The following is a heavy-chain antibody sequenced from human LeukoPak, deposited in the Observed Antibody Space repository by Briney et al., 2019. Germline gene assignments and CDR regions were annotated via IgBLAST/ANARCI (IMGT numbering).Heavy chain of an antibody. CDR2: INPSGGST. J-gene: IGHJ4*02. CDR1: GYTFTSYY. V-gene: IGHV1-46*01. Sequence: ASVKVSCKASGYTFTSYYIHWVRQAPGQGLQWMGIINPSGGSTIYAQKFQGRVTVTRDTSTSTVYMELSSLRSEDTAVYYCARDQRSYDFWIGYGYYFGYWGQGTLVTVSS. CDR3: ARDQRSYDFWIGYGYYFGY. D-gene: IGHD3-3*01.